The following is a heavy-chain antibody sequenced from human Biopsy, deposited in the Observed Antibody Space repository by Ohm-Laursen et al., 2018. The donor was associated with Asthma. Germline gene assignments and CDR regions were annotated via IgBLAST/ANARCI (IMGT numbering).Heavy chain of an antibody. CDR1: GFSFGDFF. D-gene: IGHD2-2*01. CDR3: ARKAGSCISRTCYSLDF. CDR2: ISSSGSTK. V-gene: IGHV3-11*01. Sequence: GSLRLSCAASGFSFGDFFMTWVRQAPGKGLEWVASISSSGSTKYPSESVLGRCTISRDNTQKSMTLELSSLRSEDTAVYYCARKAGSCISRTCYSLDFWGQGTLVTVSS. J-gene: IGHJ4*02.